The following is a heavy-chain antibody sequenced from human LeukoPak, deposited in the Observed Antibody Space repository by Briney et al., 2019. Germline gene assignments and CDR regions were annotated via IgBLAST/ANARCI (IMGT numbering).Heavy chain of an antibody. CDR1: GFTFSSYA. V-gene: IGHV3-33*08. CDR3: ARDSIGPDY. J-gene: IGHJ4*02. Sequence: GGSLRLSCAASGFTFSSYAMHWARQAPGKGLEWVAVIWYDGSNKYYADSVKGRFTISRDNSKNTLYLQMNSLRAEDTAVYYCARDSIGPDYWGQGTLVTVSS. CDR2: IWYDGSNK. D-gene: IGHD3-10*01.